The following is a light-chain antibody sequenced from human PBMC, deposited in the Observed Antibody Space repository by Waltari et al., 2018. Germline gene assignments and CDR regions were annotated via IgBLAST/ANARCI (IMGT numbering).Light chain of an antibody. V-gene: IGKV3-20*01. CDR2: GAS. CDR1: QSVSSSY. CDR3: QQYGSSIT. J-gene: IGKJ5*01. Sequence: EIVLTQSPGTLSLSPGKSATLSCRASQSVSSSYLAWYQQKPGQAPRLLIYGASSRATGIPDRFSGSGSGTDFTLTISRLEPEDFAVYYCQQYGSSITFGQGTRLEIK.